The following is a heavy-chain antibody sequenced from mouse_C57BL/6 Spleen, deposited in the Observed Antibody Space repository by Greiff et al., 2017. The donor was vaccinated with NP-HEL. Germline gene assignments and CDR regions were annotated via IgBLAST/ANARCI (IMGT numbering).Heavy chain of an antibody. V-gene: IGHV1-15*01. Sequence: QVHVKQSGAELVRPGASVTLSCKASGYTFTDYEMHWVKQTPVHGLEWIGAIDPETGGTAYNQKFKGKAILTADKSSSTAYMELRSLTSEDSAVYYCTKEDFTMAYYFDYWGQGTTLTVSS. D-gene: IGHD1-1*02. CDR1: GYTFTDYE. CDR3: TKEDFTMAYYFDY. J-gene: IGHJ2*01. CDR2: IDPETGGT.